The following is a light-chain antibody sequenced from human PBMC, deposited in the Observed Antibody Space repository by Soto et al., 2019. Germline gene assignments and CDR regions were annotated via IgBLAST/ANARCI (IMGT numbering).Light chain of an antibody. CDR3: AAWDDSLNEYV. V-gene: IGLV1-44*01. J-gene: IGLJ1*01. CDR1: SSNIGRNS. CDR2: GNN. Sequence: QSVLTQAPSVSGTPGQRVTITCSGSSSNIGRNSVNWYQHLPGTAPKLLTHGNNHRPSGVPDRFSCSKSGTSASLAITGLQPEDEADYCCAAWDDSLNEYVFGDGTKVTGL.